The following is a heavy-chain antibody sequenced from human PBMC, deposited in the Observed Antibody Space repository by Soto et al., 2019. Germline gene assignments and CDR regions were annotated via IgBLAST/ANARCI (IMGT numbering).Heavy chain of an antibody. CDR2: IYPGDSDT. CDR3: ARGGIAARPRYYYMDV. J-gene: IGHJ6*03. Sequence: PGESLKISCKGSGYSFTSYWIGWVRQMPGKGLEWMGIIYPGDSDTRYSPYFQGQVTISADKSISTAYLQWSSLKASDTAMYYCARGGIAARPRYYYMDVWGKGTTVTVSS. D-gene: IGHD6-6*01. V-gene: IGHV5-51*01. CDR1: GYSFTSYW.